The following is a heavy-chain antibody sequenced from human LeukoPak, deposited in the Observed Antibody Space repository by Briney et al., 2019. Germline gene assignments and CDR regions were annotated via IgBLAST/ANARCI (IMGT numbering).Heavy chain of an antibody. V-gene: IGHV3-66*01. CDR3: ARGPSGWFIRRYYYYYMDV. J-gene: IGHJ6*03. D-gene: IGHD6-19*01. CDR1: EFSVGSNY. CDR2: NSGGST. Sequence: PGGSLRLSCAASEFSVGSNYMTWVRQAPGKGLQWVSLNSGGSTYYADSVKGRFTISRDNSKNTLYLQMNSLRAEDTAVYYCARGPSGWFIRRYYYYYMDVWGKGTTVTISS.